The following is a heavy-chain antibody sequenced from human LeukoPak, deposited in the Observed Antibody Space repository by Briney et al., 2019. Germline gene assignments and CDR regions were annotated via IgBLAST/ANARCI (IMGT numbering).Heavy chain of an antibody. CDR1: GFTFSSYS. J-gene: IGHJ4*02. CDR2: ISSSSSYI. D-gene: IGHD2-2*03. Sequence: GGSLRLSCAASGFTFSSYSMNWVRQAPGKGLEWVSSISSSSSYIYYADSVKGRFTISRDNAKNSLYLQMNSLRAEDTAVYYCAKMKGGYFGYFDYWGQGTLVTVSS. V-gene: IGHV3-21*04. CDR3: AKMKGGYFGYFDY.